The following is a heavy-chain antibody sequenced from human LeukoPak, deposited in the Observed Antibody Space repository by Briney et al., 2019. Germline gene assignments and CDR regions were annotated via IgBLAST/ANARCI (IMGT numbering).Heavy chain of an antibody. V-gene: IGHV4-30-4*01. CDR1: GGSISSVDYY. J-gene: IGHJ3*02. CDR2: IYYSGST. Sequence: SSQTLSLTCTVSGGSISSVDYYWSWIRQPPGKGLEWIGYIYYSGSTYYDPSLKSRVMISVDASKNQFSLKLSSVTAADTAVYYCARLGIDYDILTGYIPDAFDIWGQGTTVTVSS. CDR3: ARLGIDYDILTGYIPDAFDI. D-gene: IGHD3-9*01.